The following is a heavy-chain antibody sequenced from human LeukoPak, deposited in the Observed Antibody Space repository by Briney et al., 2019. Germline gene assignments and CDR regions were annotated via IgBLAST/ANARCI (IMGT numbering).Heavy chain of an antibody. J-gene: IGHJ1*01. CDR2: IYYSGST. V-gene: IGHV4-30-4*08. D-gene: IGHD1-26*01. CDR1: GGSISSVYYY. Sequence: SETLSLTCTVSGGSISSVYYYWSWILQPPGKGLEWIGYIYYSGSTYCNPSLKSRVTISVDTSKNQFSLKLRSVTAADTAVYYCASHSGSYSYFQHWGQGTLVTVSS. CDR3: ASHSGSYSYFQH.